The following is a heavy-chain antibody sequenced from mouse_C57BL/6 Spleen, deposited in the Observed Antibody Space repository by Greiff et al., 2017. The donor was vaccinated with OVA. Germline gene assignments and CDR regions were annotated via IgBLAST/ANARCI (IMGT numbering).Heavy chain of an antibody. V-gene: IGHV5-6*01. D-gene: IGHD4-1*01. CDR3: ARQRGGWDCRDFGY. Sequence: EVQLVESGGDLVKPGGSLKLSCAASGFTFSSYGMSWVRQTPDKRLEWVATIRSGGSYTYYPDSVKGRFTISRDNAKNTLYLQMSSLKSEDTAMYYCARQRGGWDCRDFGYWGQGTTLTVSS. CDR2: IRSGGSYT. J-gene: IGHJ2*01. CDR1: GFTFSSYG.